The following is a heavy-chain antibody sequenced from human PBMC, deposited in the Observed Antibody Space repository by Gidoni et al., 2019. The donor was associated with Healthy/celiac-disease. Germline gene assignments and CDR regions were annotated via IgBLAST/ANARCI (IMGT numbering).Heavy chain of an antibody. CDR1: GFTFSSYG. D-gene: IGHD6-19*01. CDR3: ARDRGSGSGRADY. J-gene: IGHJ4*02. CDR2: IWYDGSNK. Sequence: QVQLVESGGGVVQPGRSLRLSCAASGFTFSSYGMHWVRQAPGKGLEWVAVIWYDGSNKYYADSVKGRFTISRDNSKNTLYLQMNSLRAEDTAVYYCARDRGSGSGRADYWGQGTLVTVSS. V-gene: IGHV3-33*01.